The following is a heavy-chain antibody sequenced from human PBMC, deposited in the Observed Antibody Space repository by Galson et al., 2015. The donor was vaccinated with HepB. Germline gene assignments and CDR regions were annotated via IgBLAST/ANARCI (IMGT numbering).Heavy chain of an antibody. CDR2: IKQDGSEK. CDR3: ARGRGIAAPNGWFDP. CDR1: GFTFSSYW. Sequence: SLRLSCAASGFTFSSYWMSWVRQAPGKGLEWVANIKQDGSEKYYVDSVKGRFTISRDNAKNSLYLQMNSLRAEDTAVYYCARGRGIAAPNGWFDPWGQGTLVTVSS. J-gene: IGHJ5*02. V-gene: IGHV3-7*03. D-gene: IGHD6-13*01.